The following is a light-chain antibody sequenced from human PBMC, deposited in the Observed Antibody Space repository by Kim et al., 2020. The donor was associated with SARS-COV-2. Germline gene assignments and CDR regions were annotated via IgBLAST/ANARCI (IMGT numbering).Light chain of an antibody. V-gene: IGKV1-5*03. CDR2: KAS. J-gene: IGKJ1*01. CDR1: QSISSE. Sequence: SASVGDRVTLTCRASQSISSELAWYQQKPGKAPKLLIYKASSVQSGVPARFSGSGSGTEFTLTISGLQPDDFGTYYCQQYNRYCTFGQGTKVDIK. CDR3: QQYNRYCT.